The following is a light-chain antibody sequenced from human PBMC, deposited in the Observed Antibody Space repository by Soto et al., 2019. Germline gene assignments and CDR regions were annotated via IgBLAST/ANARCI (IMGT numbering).Light chain of an antibody. CDR1: QSISNY. Sequence: DIQMTQSPSSRSASVIDIVTITFLASQSISNYLNWYQQKPGKAPKLLIYAASSLQSGVPSRFSGSGSGTDFTLTISSLQPEDFATYYCQQSYSSPSWTFGQGTKVDIK. CDR2: AAS. J-gene: IGKJ1*01. CDR3: QQSYSSPSWT. V-gene: IGKV1-39*01.